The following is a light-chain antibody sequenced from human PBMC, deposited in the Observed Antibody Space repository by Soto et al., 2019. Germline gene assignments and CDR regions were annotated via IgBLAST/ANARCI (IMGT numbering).Light chain of an antibody. CDR2: GAS. J-gene: IGKJ1*01. CDR1: QSVSSSY. V-gene: IGKV3-20*01. CDR3: QQYGSSPRT. Sequence: EIVLTQSPGTLSLSPGERATLSCRASQSVSSSYLAWYQQKPGQAPRLLIYGASSRATGIPDRFSGSGSGTGFTLTISRLGPEDFAVYYCQQYGSSPRTFCQGTKVEIK.